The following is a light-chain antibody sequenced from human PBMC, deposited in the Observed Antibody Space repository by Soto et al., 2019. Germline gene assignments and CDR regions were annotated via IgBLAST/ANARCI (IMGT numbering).Light chain of an antibody. CDR1: QGISTY. CDR3: QKYNSAPLT. CDR2: AAS. Sequence: DIQMTQSPSSLSASVGGRVTITCRASQGISTYLACYQQKPGKVPKLLIYAASTLQSGVPSRFSGSGSGTEFTLTISSLQPEDVATYYCQKYNSAPLTFGGGTKVEIK. J-gene: IGKJ4*01. V-gene: IGKV1-27*01.